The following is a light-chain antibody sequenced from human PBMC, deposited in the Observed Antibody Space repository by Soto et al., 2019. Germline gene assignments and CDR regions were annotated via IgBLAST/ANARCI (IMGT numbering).Light chain of an antibody. V-gene: IGLV2-14*01. CDR3: SSFRSGSVVL. CDR2: GVT. J-gene: IGLJ3*02. CDR1: SSDVGGYNY. Sequence: QSVLTQPASVSRSPGQSITISCTGTSSDVGGYNYVSWYQQHPGKAPKLVIYGVTYRPSGVSARFSGSKFQNTASLTISGLQAEDEADYYCSSFRSGSVVLFGGGTKLTVL.